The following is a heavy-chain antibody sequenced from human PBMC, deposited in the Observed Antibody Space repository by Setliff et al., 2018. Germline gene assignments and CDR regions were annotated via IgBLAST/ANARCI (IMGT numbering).Heavy chain of an antibody. J-gene: IGHJ6*03. Sequence: PSETLSLTCAVYGGSFSGYYGSWIRQPPGKGLEWIGEINHSGSTNYNPSLKSRVTISVDTSKNQFSLKLSSVTAADTAVYYCARVRRVVIAYYYYMDVWGKGTTVTFSS. CDR3: ARVRRVVIAYYYYMDV. CDR1: GGSFSGYY. V-gene: IGHV4-34*01. CDR2: INHSGST. D-gene: IGHD2-21*01.